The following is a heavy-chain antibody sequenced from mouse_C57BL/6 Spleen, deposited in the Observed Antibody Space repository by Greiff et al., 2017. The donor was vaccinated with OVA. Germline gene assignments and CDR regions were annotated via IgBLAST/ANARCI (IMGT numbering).Heavy chain of an antibody. Sequence: EVQGVESGGGLVKPGGSLKLSCAASGFTFSDYGMHWVRQAPEKGLEWVAYISSGSSTIYYADTVKGRFTISRDNAKNTLFLQMTSLRSEDTAMYYCARRDGYYPAWFAYWGQGTLVTVSA. CDR2: ISSGSSTI. CDR1: GFTFSDYG. V-gene: IGHV5-17*01. CDR3: ARRDGYYPAWFAY. D-gene: IGHD2-3*01. J-gene: IGHJ3*01.